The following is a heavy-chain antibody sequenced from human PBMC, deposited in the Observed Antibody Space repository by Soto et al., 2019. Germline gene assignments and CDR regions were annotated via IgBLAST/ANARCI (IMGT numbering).Heavy chain of an antibody. CDR3: ARGPAATQPLDY. Sequence: PGGSLRLSCAASGFTFSSYAMHWVRQAPGKGLEWVAVISYDGSNKYYADSVKGRFTISRDNSKNSVYLQMNSLRAEDTALYYCARGPAATQPLDYWGQGSLVTVPS. D-gene: IGHD1-1*01. J-gene: IGHJ4*02. CDR2: ISYDGSNK. CDR1: GFTFSSYA. V-gene: IGHV3-30-3*01.